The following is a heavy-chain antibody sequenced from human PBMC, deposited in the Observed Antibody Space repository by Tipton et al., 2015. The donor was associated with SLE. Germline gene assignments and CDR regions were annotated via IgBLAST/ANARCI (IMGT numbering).Heavy chain of an antibody. CDR2: ISYTGST. D-gene: IGHD4-17*01. CDR3: AGSRDYGYMDH. J-gene: IGHJ4*02. Sequence: TLSLTCTVSDGSISNFFWSWFRRPPGKGLEWVGYISYTGSTNYNPSLKSRVTMSVDTSKNQFSLRLSSVTAEDTAVYYCAGSRDYGYMDHWGQGTLVTVSS. V-gene: IGHV4-59*01. CDR1: DGSISNFF.